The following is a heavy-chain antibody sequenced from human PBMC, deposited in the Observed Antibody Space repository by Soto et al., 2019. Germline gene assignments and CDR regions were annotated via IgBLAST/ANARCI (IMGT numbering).Heavy chain of an antibody. V-gene: IGHV3-21*01. CDR2: ISSSSSYI. D-gene: IGHD3-9*01. Sequence: GGSLRLSCAASGFTFSSYSMNWVRQAPGKGLEWVSSISSSSSYIYYADSVKGRFTISRDNAKNSLYLQMNSLRAEDTAVYYCARDLRFNWYAFDIWGQGTMVTVSS. CDR1: GFTFSSYS. CDR3: ARDLRFNWYAFDI. J-gene: IGHJ3*02.